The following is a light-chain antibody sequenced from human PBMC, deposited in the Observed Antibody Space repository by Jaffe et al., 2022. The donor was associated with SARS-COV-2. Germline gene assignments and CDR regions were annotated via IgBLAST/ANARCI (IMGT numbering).Light chain of an antibody. Sequence: NFMLTQPHSVSDSPGKTVTISCTATSGSIVSHFIQWYQHRPGGTPIIVIFEDTKRASGVPDRFSASIDGSSNSAFLTISGLKTEDEADYYCQSYDRDSWVFGGGTKLTVL. CDR2: EDT. J-gene: IGLJ3*02. V-gene: IGLV6-57*02. CDR3: QSYDRDSWV. CDR1: SGSIVSHF.